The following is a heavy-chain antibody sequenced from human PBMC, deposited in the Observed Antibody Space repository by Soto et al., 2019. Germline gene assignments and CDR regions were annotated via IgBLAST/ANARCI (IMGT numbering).Heavy chain of an antibody. J-gene: IGHJ6*04. CDR3: AGGLEGENGYHYYYNGMDV. V-gene: IGHV1-8*01. Sequence: GASVKVSCKASGYTFNSHDINWVRQATGQGLEWMGWMSPNSGNSGFAEKFQGRVTMTRNSTRRTAYMDLSSLRFEDTAVYYCAGGLEGENGYHYYYNGMDVWGKGTTGASSS. D-gene: IGHD2-2*01. CDR2: MSPNSGNS. CDR1: GYTFNSHD.